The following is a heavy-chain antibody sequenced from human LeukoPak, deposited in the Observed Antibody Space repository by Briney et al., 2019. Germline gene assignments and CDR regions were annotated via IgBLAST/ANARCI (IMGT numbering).Heavy chain of an antibody. Sequence: PSETLSLTCAVYGGSFSGYYWSWIRQPPGKGLEWIGEINHSGSTNYNPSLKSRVTISVDTSKNQFSLKLSPVTAADTAVYYCARARGFGPYYYDSSGYYYYWGQGTLVTVSS. D-gene: IGHD3-22*01. CDR2: INHSGST. CDR3: ARARGFGPYYYDSSGYYYY. J-gene: IGHJ4*02. V-gene: IGHV4-34*01. CDR1: GGSFSGYY.